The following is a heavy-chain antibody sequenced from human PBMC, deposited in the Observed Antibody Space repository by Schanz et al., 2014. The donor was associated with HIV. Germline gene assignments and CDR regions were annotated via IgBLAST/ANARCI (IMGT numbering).Heavy chain of an antibody. CDR1: GDSISNYY. D-gene: IGHD1-20*01. J-gene: IGHJ6*02. Sequence: QVQLQESGPGLVKPSETLSLTCNVSGDSISNYYWTWIRQPAGGGLEWIGRVYSGGSSNYNPSLRSGATISVDTSKRQFSLNLSSVTAADTAVYYCAREGGQYKHYGMDVWGQGTTVTVSS. V-gene: IGHV4-4*07. CDR3: AREGGQYKHYGMDV. CDR2: VYSGGSS.